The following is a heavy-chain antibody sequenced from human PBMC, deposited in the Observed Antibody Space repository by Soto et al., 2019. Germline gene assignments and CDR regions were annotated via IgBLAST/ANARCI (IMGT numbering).Heavy chain of an antibody. J-gene: IGHJ5*02. CDR3: AKDLSYYDSSALNWFDP. D-gene: IGHD3-22*01. CDR2: ISYDGSNK. V-gene: IGHV3-30*18. CDR1: GFTFSSYG. Sequence: QVQLVESGGGVVQPGRSLRLSCAASGFTFSSYGMHWVRQAPGKGLEWVAVISYDGSNKYFVDSVKGRFTISRDNSKNTLYLQMNSLRAEDTAVYYCAKDLSYYDSSALNWFDPWGQGTLVTVSS.